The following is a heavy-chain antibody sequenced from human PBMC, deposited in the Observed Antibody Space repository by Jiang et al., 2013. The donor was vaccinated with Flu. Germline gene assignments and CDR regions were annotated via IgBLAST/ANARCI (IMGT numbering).Heavy chain of an antibody. CDR1: GYTFTSYD. CDR3: ARETSSGWFVNNWFDP. Sequence: GAEVKKPGASVKVSCKASGYTFTSYDINWVRQATGQGLEWMGWMNPNSGNTGYAQKFQGRVTMTRNTSISTAYMELSSLRSEDTAVYYCARETSSGWFVNNWFDPWGQGTLVTVSS. D-gene: IGHD6-19*01. V-gene: IGHV1-8*01. CDR2: MNPNSGNT. J-gene: IGHJ5*02.